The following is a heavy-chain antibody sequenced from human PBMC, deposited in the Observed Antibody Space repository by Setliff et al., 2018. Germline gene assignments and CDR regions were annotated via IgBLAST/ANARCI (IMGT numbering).Heavy chain of an antibody. J-gene: IGHJ4*02. CDR3: ARHYFYGGNSFDY. CDR1: GYSFTTYW. V-gene: IGHV5-51*01. CDR2: IYPADSDP. D-gene: IGHD2-15*01. Sequence: PGESLKISCKSSGYSFTTYWIGWVRQMPGKGLELMGIIYPADSDPRYSPSFQGQVTISVDKSISTVYLHWSSLKASDTAMYYCARHYFYGGNSFDYWGQGSLVTVSS.